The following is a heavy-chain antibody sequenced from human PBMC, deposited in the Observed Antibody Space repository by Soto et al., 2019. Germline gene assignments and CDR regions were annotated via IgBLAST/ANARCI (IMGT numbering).Heavy chain of an antibody. V-gene: IGHV1-69*13. CDR1: GGTFSSYG. CDR3: ARAHGSSWYNWFDP. J-gene: IGHJ5*02. Sequence: GASVKVSCKAYGGTFSSYGISWVRQAPGQGLEWMGGIIPLFGTTNFAHKFKGRVTITADESTSTVYMELSGLRFEDTAIYYCARAHGSSWYNWFDPWGQGTLVTVSS. CDR2: IIPLFGTT. D-gene: IGHD6-19*01.